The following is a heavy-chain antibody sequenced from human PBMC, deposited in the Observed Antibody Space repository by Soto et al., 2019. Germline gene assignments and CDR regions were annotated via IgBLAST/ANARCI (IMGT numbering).Heavy chain of an antibody. CDR2: IYYSGST. D-gene: IGHD2-21*02. J-gene: IGHJ4*02. CDR3: ARRYCGGDCYTFYDFDY. CDR1: GGSISSSSYY. V-gene: IGHV4-39*01. Sequence: PSEILSLTCTVYGGSISSSSYYWGWIRQPPGKGLEWIGSIYYSGSTYYNPSLKSRVTISVDTSKNQFSLKLSSVTAADTAVYYCARRYCGGDCYTFYDFDYWGQGTLVTVSS.